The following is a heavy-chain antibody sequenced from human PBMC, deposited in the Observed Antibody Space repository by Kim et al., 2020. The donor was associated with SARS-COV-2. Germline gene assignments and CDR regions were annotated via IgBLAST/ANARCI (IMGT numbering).Heavy chain of an antibody. D-gene: IGHD4-17*01. J-gene: IGHJ4*02. V-gene: IGHV4-59*13. CDR2: IYYSGST. CDR3: ATYGGNSGFDY. Sequence: SETLSLTCSVSGVSISRYYWNWIRQPPGKGLEWIGYIYYSGSTNYSPSLKSRVTISVDTSKNHFSLNLSSVTAADTAVYYCATYGGNSGFDYWGQGTLV. CDR1: GVSISRYY.